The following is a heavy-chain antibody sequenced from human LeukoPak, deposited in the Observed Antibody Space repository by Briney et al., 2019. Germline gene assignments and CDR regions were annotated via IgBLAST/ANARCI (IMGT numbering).Heavy chain of an antibody. J-gene: IGHJ5*02. CDR3: ARGAHWITMVRGVRGWFDP. Sequence: PSETLSLTCAVYGGSFSGYYWSWIRQPPGKGLGWIGEINHSGSTNYNPSLKSRVTISVDTPKNQFSLKLSSVTAADTAVYYCARGAHWITMVRGVRGWFDPWGQGTLVTVSS. CDR1: GGSFSGYY. CDR2: INHSGST. V-gene: IGHV4-34*01. D-gene: IGHD3-10*01.